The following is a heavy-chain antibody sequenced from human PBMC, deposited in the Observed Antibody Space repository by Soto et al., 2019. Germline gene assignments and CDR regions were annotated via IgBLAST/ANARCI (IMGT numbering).Heavy chain of an antibody. D-gene: IGHD1-7*01. Sequence: GGSLRLSCAASGFTFSSYAMSWVRQAPGKGLEWVSAISGSGGSTYYADSVKGRFTISRDNSKNTLYLQMNSLRAEDTAVYYCAKDKVTLYNWNYWAAFDIWGQGTMVTVSS. J-gene: IGHJ3*02. CDR3: AKDKVTLYNWNYWAAFDI. CDR1: GFTFSSYA. V-gene: IGHV3-23*01. CDR2: ISGSGGST.